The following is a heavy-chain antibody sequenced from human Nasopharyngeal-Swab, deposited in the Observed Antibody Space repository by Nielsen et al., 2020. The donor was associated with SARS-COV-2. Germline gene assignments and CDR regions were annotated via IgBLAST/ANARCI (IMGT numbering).Heavy chain of an antibody. Sequence: GESLKISCIGFGYSFANYWIGWVRQMLGKGLEWMGSIYPGNSDPRYNPAFHGRVTISADKSIHTAYLQWTSLRASDTAVYYCARRAARDGYNYEVDPWGQGTLVTVSS. V-gene: IGHV5-51*01. D-gene: IGHD5-24*01. CDR1: GYSFANYW. CDR2: IYPGNSDP. J-gene: IGHJ5*02. CDR3: ARRAARDGYNYEVDP.